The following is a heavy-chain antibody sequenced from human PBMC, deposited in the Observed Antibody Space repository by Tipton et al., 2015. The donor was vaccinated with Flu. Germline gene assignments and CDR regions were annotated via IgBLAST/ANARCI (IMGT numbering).Heavy chain of an antibody. CDR1: SGSIRSTNYF. CDR3: ARLSFYDVDLKNVYFDY. Sequence: TLSLICTVSSGSIRSTNYFCAWIRQPPGKRLELIGSIFPSGTTYYNPSLKSRVVISMDTSKNQFSLKLPSATAADTAIYYCARLSFYDVDLKNVYFDYWGQGALVSVSS. CDR2: IFPSGTT. J-gene: IGHJ4*02. D-gene: IGHD3-10*02. V-gene: IGHV4-39*01.